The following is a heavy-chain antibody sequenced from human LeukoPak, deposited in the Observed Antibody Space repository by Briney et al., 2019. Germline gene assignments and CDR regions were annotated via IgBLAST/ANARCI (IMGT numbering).Heavy chain of an antibody. CDR1: GFTFSNYW. J-gene: IGHJ4*02. D-gene: IGHD3-9*01. V-gene: IGHV3-7*01. CDR3: ATSYDILTGNTFDY. Sequence: GGSLRLSCAASGFTFSNYWMSWVRQAPGKGLEWVANVKQDGSEKYYVDSVKGRFTISRDNAKNSLYLQMNSLRAEDTAVYYCATSYDILTGNTFDYWGQGALVTVSS. CDR2: VKQDGSEK.